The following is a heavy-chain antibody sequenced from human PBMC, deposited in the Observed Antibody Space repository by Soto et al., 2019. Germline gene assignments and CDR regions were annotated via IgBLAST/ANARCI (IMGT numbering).Heavy chain of an antibody. V-gene: IGHV4-39*01. D-gene: IGHD6-19*01. J-gene: IGHJ4*02. Sequence: QLQLQESGPGLVKPSETLSLTCTVSGGSISSSSYYWGWIRQPPGKGLEWIGSIYYSGSTYYNPSLKSRVTISVDTSKNQFSLKLSSVTAADTAVYYCARQSLSGWLPSGFDYWGQGTLVTVSS. CDR2: IYYSGST. CDR1: GGSISSSSYY. CDR3: ARQSLSGWLPSGFDY.